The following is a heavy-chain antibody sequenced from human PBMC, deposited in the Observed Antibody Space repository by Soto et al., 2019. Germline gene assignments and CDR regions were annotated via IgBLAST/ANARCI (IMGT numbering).Heavy chain of an antibody. J-gene: IGHJ5*02. D-gene: IGHD3-3*02. V-gene: IGHV4-4*02. CDR1: WGSSGSSSW. CDR3: ASPKIAFYNWFDP. CDR2: IYHSGST. Sequence: SVTLRLTWAVVWGSSGSSSWWRMVRQPPGKGLEWIGEIYHSGSTNYNPSLKSRVTISVDTSKNQFSLKLSSVTAADTAVYYCASPKIAFYNWFDPWGQGTLVTVSS.